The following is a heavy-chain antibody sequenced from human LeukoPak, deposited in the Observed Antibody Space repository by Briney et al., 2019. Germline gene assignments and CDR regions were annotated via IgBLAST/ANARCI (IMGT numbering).Heavy chain of an antibody. CDR1: GGSISSGSYY. Sequence: PSETLSLTCTVSGGSISSGSYYWSWIRQPAGKGLEWIGRIYTSGSTNYNPSLKSRVTISVDTSKNQFSLKLSSVTAADTAVYYCARDPFRHLFWHGSGSRYYMDVWGKGTTVTVSS. CDR2: IYTSGST. D-gene: IGHD3-10*01. V-gene: IGHV4-61*02. CDR3: ARDPFRHLFWHGSGSRYYMDV. J-gene: IGHJ6*03.